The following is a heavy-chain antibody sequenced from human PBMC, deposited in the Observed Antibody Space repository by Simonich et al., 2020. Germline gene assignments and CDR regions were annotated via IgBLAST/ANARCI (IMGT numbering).Heavy chain of an antibody. V-gene: IGHV1-2*02. Sequence: QVQLVQSGAEVKKPGASVKVSCKASGYTFTGYYMHWVRQAPGQGLEGMGWINPNSGGTNYAKKFQGRVTMTRDTSISTAYMELSRLRSDDTAVYYCARSHIAAAGTGYFQHWGQGTLVTVSS. CDR3: ARSHIAAAGTGYFQH. CDR1: GYTFTGYY. J-gene: IGHJ1*01. CDR2: INPNSGGT. D-gene: IGHD6-13*01.